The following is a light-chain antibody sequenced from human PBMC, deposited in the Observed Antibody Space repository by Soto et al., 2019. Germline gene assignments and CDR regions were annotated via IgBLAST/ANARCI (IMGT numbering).Light chain of an antibody. Sequence: DIVLTQSPGTLSLSPGERATLSCRASQSLSFNLAWYQQKPGQAPRLLIYAASTRATGIPARFSGSGSGRDFTLTISGLEPEDFAVYYCQQYGSSPLISFGQGTRLEI. CDR3: QQYGSSPLIS. CDR1: QSLSFN. J-gene: IGKJ5*01. CDR2: AAS. V-gene: IGKV3-20*01.